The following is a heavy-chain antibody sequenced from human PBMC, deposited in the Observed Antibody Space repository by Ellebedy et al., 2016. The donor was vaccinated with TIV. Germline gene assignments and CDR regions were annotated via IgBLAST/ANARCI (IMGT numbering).Heavy chain of an antibody. CDR3: ARDLVDCGGDCSGLAFDI. J-gene: IGHJ3*02. CDR2: IIPILGIA. D-gene: IGHD2-21*02. V-gene: IGHV1-69*04. CDR1: AGTFSSYA. Sequence: AASVKVSCKASAGTFSSYAISWARQAPGQGLEWMGRIIPILGIANYAQKFQGRVTITADKSTSTAYMELSSLRSEDTAVYYCARDLVDCGGDCSGLAFDIWGQGTMVTVSS.